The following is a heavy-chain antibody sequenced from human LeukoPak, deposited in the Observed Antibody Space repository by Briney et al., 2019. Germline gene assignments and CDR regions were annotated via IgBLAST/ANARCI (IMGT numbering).Heavy chain of an antibody. V-gene: IGHV3-23*01. J-gene: IGHJ4*02. CDR2: ISGSGGST. CDR1: GFTVSINY. Sequence: GGSLGLSCAASGFTVSINYMSWVRQAPGKGLEWVSSISGSGGSTYDADSVKGRFTISRDNSKNTLDLQMNSLRADDTAVYYCARDLWNRDGYWGQGTLVTVSS. CDR3: ARDLWNRDGY. D-gene: IGHD2-21*01.